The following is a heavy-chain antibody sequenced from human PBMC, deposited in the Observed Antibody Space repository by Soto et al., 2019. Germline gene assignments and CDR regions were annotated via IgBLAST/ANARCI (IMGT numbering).Heavy chain of an antibody. Sequence: QVQLVQSGAEVKKPGASVKVSCKASGYTFTSYGISWVRQAPGQGLEWVGWISAYNGNTNYAQKLQGRVTMTTDTSTSTAYMELRSLRSDDTAVYYCARGSPYSIHRRRNYYYYMDVWGKGTTVTVSS. CDR3: ARGSPYSIHRRRNYYYYMDV. D-gene: IGHD6-13*01. CDR1: GYTFTSYG. J-gene: IGHJ6*03. V-gene: IGHV1-18*01. CDR2: ISAYNGNT.